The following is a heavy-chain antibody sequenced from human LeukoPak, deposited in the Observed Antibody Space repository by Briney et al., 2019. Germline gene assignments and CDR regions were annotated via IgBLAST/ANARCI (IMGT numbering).Heavy chain of an antibody. CDR3: ARDTHNAFDI. Sequence: GASVRDSCKASGYTFTSYAMNWVRQAPGQGLEWMGWINPNSGGTNYAQKFQGRVTMTRDTSISTAYMELSSLRSDDTAVYYCARDTHNAFDIWGQGTMVTVSS. V-gene: IGHV1-2*02. CDR2: INPNSGGT. J-gene: IGHJ3*02. CDR1: GYTFTSYA.